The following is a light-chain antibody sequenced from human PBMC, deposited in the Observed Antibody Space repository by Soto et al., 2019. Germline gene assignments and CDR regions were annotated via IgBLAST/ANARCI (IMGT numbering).Light chain of an antibody. Sequence: DIQMTQSPSSLSASVGDRVTITCRASQSISTYLNWYQHKPGKAPKVLIYAVSSLQSGVPSRFSGSGSGTDFTLTISRLEPEDFAVYYCQQYGSSPQTFGGGTKVDIK. CDR3: QQYGSSPQT. CDR2: AVS. V-gene: IGKV1-39*01. CDR1: QSISTY. J-gene: IGKJ4*01.